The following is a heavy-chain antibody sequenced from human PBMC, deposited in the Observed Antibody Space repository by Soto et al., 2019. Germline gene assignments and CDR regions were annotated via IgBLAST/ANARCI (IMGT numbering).Heavy chain of an antibody. Sequence: GESLKISCKGSGYSFTGYWIAWVRQMPGKGLEWMGIIYPYDSDTTYSPSFRGQVTISVDKSINTAYLQWRSLKTSDTAMYYCSRTPQTYGYAGYSFDSWGQGTLVTVSS. D-gene: IGHD2-2*03. CDR2: IYPYDSDT. CDR1: GYSFTGYW. CDR3: SRTPQTYGYAGYSFDS. V-gene: IGHV5-51*01. J-gene: IGHJ4*02.